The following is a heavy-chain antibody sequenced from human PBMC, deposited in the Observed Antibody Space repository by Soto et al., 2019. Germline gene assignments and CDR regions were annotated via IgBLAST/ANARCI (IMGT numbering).Heavy chain of an antibody. CDR1: GGSISSYY. D-gene: IGHD5-12*01. CDR3: ARTKWLRFEIDY. J-gene: IGHJ4*02. Sequence: SETLSLTCTVSGGSISSYYWSWIRQPPGKGLEWIGYIYYSGSTNYNPSLKSRVTISVDTSKNQFSLKLSSVTAADTAVYYCARTKWLRFEIDYWGQGTLVTVSS. V-gene: IGHV4-59*08. CDR2: IYYSGST.